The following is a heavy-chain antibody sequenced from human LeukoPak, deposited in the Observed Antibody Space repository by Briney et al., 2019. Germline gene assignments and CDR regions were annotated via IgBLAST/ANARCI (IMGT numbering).Heavy chain of an antibody. J-gene: IGHJ4*02. CDR1: GFTFSSYS. CDR3: ARNDYDSSGYPDY. V-gene: IGHV3-21*01. CDR2: ISSSSSYI. D-gene: IGHD3-22*01. Sequence: GGSLRLSCAASGFTFSSYSMNWVRQAPGKGLEWVSSISSSSSYIYYADSVKGRFTISRDNAKNSLYLQMNSLRAKDTAVYYCARNDYDSSGYPDYWGQGTLVTVSS.